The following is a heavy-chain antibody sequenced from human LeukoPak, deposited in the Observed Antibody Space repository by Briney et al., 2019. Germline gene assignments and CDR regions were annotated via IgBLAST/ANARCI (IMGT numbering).Heavy chain of an antibody. V-gene: IGHV3-23*01. J-gene: IGHJ3*02. CDR3: AKDLRGVIMSGDAFDI. CDR2: ISGSGGST. CDR1: GFTFSSYA. D-gene: IGHD3-10*01. Sequence: PGGSLRLSCAASGFTFSSYAMSWVRQAPGKGLERVSAISGSGGSTYYADSVKGRFTISRDNSKNTLYLQMNSLRAEDTAVYYCAKDLRGVIMSGDAFDIWGQGTMVTVSS.